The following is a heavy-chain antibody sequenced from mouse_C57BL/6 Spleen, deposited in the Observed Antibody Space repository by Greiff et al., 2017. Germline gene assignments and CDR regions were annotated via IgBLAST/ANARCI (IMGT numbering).Heavy chain of an antibody. CDR2: ISYDGSN. CDR3: ARESSGSWFAY. CDR1: GYSITSGYY. J-gene: IGHJ3*01. V-gene: IGHV3-6*01. D-gene: IGHD3-2*02. Sequence: EVKLMESGPGLVKPSQSLSLTCSVTGYSITSGYYWNWIRQFPGNKLEWMGYISYDGSNNYNPSLKNRISITLDTSKNQFFLKLNSVTTEATATYYCARESSGSWFAYWGQGTLVTVSA.